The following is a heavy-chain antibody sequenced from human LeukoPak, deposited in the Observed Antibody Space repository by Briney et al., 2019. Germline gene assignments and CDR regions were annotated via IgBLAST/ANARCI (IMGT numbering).Heavy chain of an antibody. CDR1: GFTFSSYA. J-gene: IGHJ5*02. V-gene: IGHV3-23*01. D-gene: IGHD2-2*01. Sequence: PGGSLRLSCAASGFTFSSYAMSWVRQAPGKGLEWVSAISGSGGSTYYADSVKGRFTISRDNSKNTLYLQMNSLRAEDTAVYYCAKGDCSSTSCYWDNWFDPWGQGTLVTVSS. CDR3: AKGDCSSTSCYWDNWFDP. CDR2: ISGSGGST.